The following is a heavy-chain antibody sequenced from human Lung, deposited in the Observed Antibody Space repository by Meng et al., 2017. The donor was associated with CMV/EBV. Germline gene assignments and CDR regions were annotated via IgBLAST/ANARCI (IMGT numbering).Heavy chain of an antibody. Sequence: GESXKISCAASGFTVSSNSMNWVRQAPGKGLEWVSLIYSGGGTYYADSVKGRFTISRDNFRNTLYLQMNSLRAEDTAVYYCARVLTAHHYYGMDVWGQGNXV. CDR1: GFTVSSNS. J-gene: IGHJ6*02. CDR3: ARVLTAHHYYGMDV. D-gene: IGHD5-18*01. CDR2: IYSGGGT. V-gene: IGHV3-53*01.